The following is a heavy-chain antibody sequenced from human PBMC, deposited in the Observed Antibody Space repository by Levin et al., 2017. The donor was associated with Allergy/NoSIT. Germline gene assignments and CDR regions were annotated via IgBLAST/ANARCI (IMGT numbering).Heavy chain of an antibody. D-gene: IGHD3-22*01. CDR3: ARATQSPNEFDSGGYYSPLQYYIDD. CDR1: GFTFSSFS. Sequence: GGSLRLSCGASGFTFSSFSMNWVRQAPGKGLEWVSYISRSSNHIYYADSVKGRFTISRDNAKNSLFLQMKSLRAEDTAVHDCARATQSPNEFDSGGYYSPLQYYIDDWGQGTLVTVSS. J-gene: IGHJ4*02. V-gene: IGHV3-21*01. CDR2: ISRSSNHI.